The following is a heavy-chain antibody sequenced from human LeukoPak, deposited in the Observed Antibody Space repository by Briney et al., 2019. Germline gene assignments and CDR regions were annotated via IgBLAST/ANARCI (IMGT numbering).Heavy chain of an antibody. CDR2: VYYTGST. Sequence: SETLSLTCTVSGASVVSYYWNWIRQPPGKALEWIASVYYTGSTKYNPSLRSRGTISVDTSKNQITLRLSSVTAADTAVYYCXXXXXXXXXESEYYFDSWGQGALVTVSS. CDR3: XXXXXXXXXESEYYFDS. CDR1: GASVVSYY. J-gene: IGHJ4*02. V-gene: IGHV4-59*02.